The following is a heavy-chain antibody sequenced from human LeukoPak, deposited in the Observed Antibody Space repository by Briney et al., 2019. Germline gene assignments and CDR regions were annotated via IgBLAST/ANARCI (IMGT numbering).Heavy chain of an antibody. CDR2: ISGSGGST. V-gene: IGHV3-23*01. Sequence: GGSLRLSCAASGLTFSSYGMTWVRQAPGKGLEWVSAISGSGGSTYYADSVKGRFTISRDNSKNTLYLQMNSLRAEDTAVYYCAKDPSLVATILGAFDYWGQGTLVTVSS. CDR3: AKDPSLVATILGAFDY. J-gene: IGHJ4*02. CDR1: GLTFSSYG. D-gene: IGHD5-12*01.